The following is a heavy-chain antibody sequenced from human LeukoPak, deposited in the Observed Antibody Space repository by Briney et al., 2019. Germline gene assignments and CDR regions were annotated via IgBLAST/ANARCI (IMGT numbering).Heavy chain of an antibody. J-gene: IGHJ5*02. V-gene: IGHV1-2*02. CDR2: INPNSGGT. D-gene: IGHD2-2*01. Sequence: ASVTVSCKASGYTFTGYYMHWVRQAPGQGLEWMGWINPNSGGTNYAQKFQGRATMTRDTSLSTAYMELSRLRSDDTAVYYCARYRPGKAALPAPTNWFDPWGQGTLVTVSS. CDR1: GYTFTGYY. CDR3: ARYRPGKAALPAPTNWFDP.